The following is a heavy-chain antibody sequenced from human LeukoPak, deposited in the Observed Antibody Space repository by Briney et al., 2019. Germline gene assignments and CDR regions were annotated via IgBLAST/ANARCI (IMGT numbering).Heavy chain of an antibody. J-gene: IGHJ4*02. V-gene: IGHV3-74*01. D-gene: IGHD5-18*01. CDR1: GFIFMNYH. CDR3: ARGPTTGYSYTLGY. CDR2: ISPDGSST. Sequence: GGSLRLSCEVSGFIFMNYHVNWVRQTPGKGLVWVSRISPDGSSTNYADSAKGRFTISRDNAKNTLYLQVNSLRVEDTAVYYCARGPTTGYSYTLGYWGQGTLVSVSS.